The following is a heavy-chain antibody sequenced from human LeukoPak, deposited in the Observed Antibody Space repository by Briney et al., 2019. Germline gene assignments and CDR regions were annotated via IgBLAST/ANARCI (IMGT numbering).Heavy chain of an antibody. V-gene: IGHV3-48*01. CDR2: ISSSSSTI. Sequence: GGSLRLSCAASGFTFSSYSMNWVRQAPGKGLEWVSYISSSSSTIYYADSVKGRFTISRDNSKNTLYLQMNSLRAEDTAVYYCAKDQELLWFGELARRPHNDAFDIWGQGTMVTVSS. CDR1: GFTFSSYS. D-gene: IGHD3-10*01. J-gene: IGHJ3*02. CDR3: AKDQELLWFGELARRPHNDAFDI.